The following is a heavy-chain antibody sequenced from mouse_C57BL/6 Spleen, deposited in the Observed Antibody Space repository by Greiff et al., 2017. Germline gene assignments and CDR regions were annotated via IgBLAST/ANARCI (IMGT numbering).Heavy chain of an antibody. CDR1: GYTFTSYW. D-gene: IGHD1-1*01. CDR2: IYPGSGST. CDR3: AREDYGSSYTFAY. V-gene: IGHV1-55*01. Sequence: VQLQQPGAELVKPGASVKMSCKASGYTFTSYWITWVKQRPGQGLEWIGDIYPGSGSTNYNEKFKSKATLTVDTSSSTAYMQLSSLTSEDSAVYYCAREDYGSSYTFAYWGQGTLVTVSA. J-gene: IGHJ3*01.